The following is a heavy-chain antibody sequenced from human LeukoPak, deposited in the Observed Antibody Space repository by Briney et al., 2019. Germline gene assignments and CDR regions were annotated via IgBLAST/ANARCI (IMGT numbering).Heavy chain of an antibody. CDR3: AKDGYSSAWNFDP. J-gene: IGHJ5*02. CDR1: GFTFSNYG. CDR2: ISGSGDIA. Sequence: GGSLRLSCAASGFTFSNYGMSWVRQAPGKGLQWVSLISGSGDIAYYADSMKGRFTISRDNSKNTLYLQMNSLRAEDTAVYYCAKDGYSSAWNFDPWGQGTLVTVSS. V-gene: IGHV3-23*01. D-gene: IGHD6-19*01.